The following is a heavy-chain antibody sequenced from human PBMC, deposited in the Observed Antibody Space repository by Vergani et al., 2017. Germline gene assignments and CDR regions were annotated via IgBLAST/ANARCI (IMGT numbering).Heavy chain of an antibody. V-gene: IGHV1-2*02. CDR2: INPNSGGT. D-gene: IGHD2-2*01. CDR3: ANVGTSSNRDYFDY. Sequence: QVQLVQSGAEVKKPGASVKVSCKASGYTFTDYFMHWVRQAPGQGLEWMGWINPNSGGTNYAQKFQGRVTMTRDTSISTAYMELSNLRSDDTAVYYCANVGTSSNRDYFDYWGQGTLVTVSS. CDR1: GYTFTDYF. J-gene: IGHJ4*02.